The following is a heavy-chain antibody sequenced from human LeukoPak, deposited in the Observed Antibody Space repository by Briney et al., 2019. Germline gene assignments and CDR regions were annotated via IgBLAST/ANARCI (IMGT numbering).Heavy chain of an antibody. CDR3: ARGLGMYYFDY. D-gene: IGHD1-26*01. J-gene: IGHJ4*02. V-gene: IGHV3-30-3*01. CDR2: ISYDGSNE. CDR1: GFTFSNYA. Sequence: PGGSLRLSCVASGFTFSNYAMHWVRQAPGKGLEWVAVISYDGSNEYYADSVKGRFTISRDNSKNTLYLQMNSLRAEDTAMYYCARGLGMYYFDYWGQGTLVTVSS.